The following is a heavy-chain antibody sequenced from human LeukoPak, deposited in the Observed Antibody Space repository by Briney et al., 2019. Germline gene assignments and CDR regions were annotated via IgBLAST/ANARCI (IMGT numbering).Heavy chain of an antibody. CDR2: INPNSGGT. CDR3: ARGGNVLRFLEWLFFDY. J-gene: IGHJ4*02. CDR1: GYTFTGYY. V-gene: IGHV1-2*02. Sequence: GASVKVSCKASGYTFTGYYMHWVRQAPGQGLEWMGWINPNSGGTNYAQKFQGRVTMTRDTSISTAYMELSRLRSDDTAVYYCARGGNVLRFLEWLFFDYWGQGTLVTVPS. D-gene: IGHD3-3*01.